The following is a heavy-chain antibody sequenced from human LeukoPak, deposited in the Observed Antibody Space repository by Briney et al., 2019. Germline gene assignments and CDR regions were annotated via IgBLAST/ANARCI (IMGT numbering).Heavy chain of an antibody. V-gene: IGHV1-69*05. CDR2: IIPIFGTA. CDR1: GGTFISYA. Sequence: SVTVSFKASGGTFISYAISWVRQAPGQGLEWMGGIIPIFGTANYAQKFQGRVTITTDESTSTAYMELSSLRSEDTAVYYCARDTRGYNQEYYFDYWGQGTLVTVSS. CDR3: ARDTRGYNQEYYFDY. J-gene: IGHJ4*02. D-gene: IGHD5-24*01.